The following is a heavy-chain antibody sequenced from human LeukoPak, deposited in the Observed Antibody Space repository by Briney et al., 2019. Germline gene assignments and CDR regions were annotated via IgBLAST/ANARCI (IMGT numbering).Heavy chain of an antibody. CDR2: ISSSSSTI. CDR1: GFTFSSYS. CDR3: ARDSYYSNHPFDY. V-gene: IGHV3-48*01. Sequence: PGGSLRLSCAASGFTFSSYSMNWVRQAPGKGLEWVSYISSSSSTIYYADSVKGRFTISRDNAKNSLYLQMNSLRAEDTAVYYCARDSYYSNHPFDYWGQGTLVTVSS. J-gene: IGHJ4*02. D-gene: IGHD4-11*01.